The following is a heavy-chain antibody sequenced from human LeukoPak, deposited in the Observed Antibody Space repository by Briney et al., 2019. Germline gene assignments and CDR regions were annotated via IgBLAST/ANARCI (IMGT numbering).Heavy chain of an antibody. V-gene: IGHV1-69*13. CDR1: GGTFSSYA. J-gene: IGHJ4*02. CDR3: ARSIAAADRIFDY. D-gene: IGHD6-13*01. Sequence: GASVNVSCKASGGTFSSYAISWVRQAPGQGLEWMGGIIPIFGTANYAQKSQGRVTITADESTSTAYMELSSLRSEDTAVYYCARSIAAADRIFDYWGQGTLATVSS. CDR2: IIPIFGTA.